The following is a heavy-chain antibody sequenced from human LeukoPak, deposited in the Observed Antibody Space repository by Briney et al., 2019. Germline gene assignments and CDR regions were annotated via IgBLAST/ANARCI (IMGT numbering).Heavy chain of an antibody. D-gene: IGHD3-22*01. CDR2: ISYHARDQ. CDR1: GFTFSDHA. V-gene: IGHV3-30*14. CDR3: ARGIYYYDSSGYPRLYDY. J-gene: IGHJ4*02. Sequence: GGSLRLSCTASGFTFSDHAMHWVRQAPGKGLEWVTVISYHARDQFYADSVKGRFTISRENAKNSLYLQMNSLRAGDTAVYYCARGIYYYDSSGYPRLYDYWGQGTLVTVSS.